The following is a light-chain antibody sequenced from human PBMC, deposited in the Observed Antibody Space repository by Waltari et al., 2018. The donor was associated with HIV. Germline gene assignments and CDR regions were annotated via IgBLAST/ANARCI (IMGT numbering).Light chain of an antibody. Sequence: DIQMTQSPSSLSASVGDRVTITCRASHDISNYLAWFQQKPGEAPKSLIYGASTLQSGVPSKFRGSGSETYFTLTINSLQSEDSATYYCQLYKGYPLTFGQGTRLESK. V-gene: IGKV1-16*02. CDR1: HDISNY. CDR3: QLYKGYPLT. J-gene: IGKJ5*01. CDR2: GAS.